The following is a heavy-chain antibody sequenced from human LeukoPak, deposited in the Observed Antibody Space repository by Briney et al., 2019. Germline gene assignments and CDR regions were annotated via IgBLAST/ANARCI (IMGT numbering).Heavy chain of an antibody. CDR2: IHPSGGGT. CDR1: GYTFTNYY. CDR3: ARSACSGDGCFLDY. J-gene: IGHJ4*02. D-gene: IGHD2-15*01. Sequence: GASVEVSCKASGYTFTNYYIHWVRQAPGQGLEWMGIIHPSGGGTSYAQKFQGRVTMTSDMSTNTLYMELSSLRSEDTAVYYCARSACSGDGCFLDYWGQGTLLTVSS. V-gene: IGHV1-46*01.